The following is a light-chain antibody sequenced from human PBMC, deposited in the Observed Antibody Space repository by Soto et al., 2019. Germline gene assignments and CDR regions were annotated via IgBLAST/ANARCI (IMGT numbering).Light chain of an antibody. CDR1: QSVDRY. J-gene: IGKJ3*01. Sequence: EIVLTQSPATLSLSPGERATLSCRASQSVDRYLAWYQQKPGQAPRLLIYDVSKRATGIPARFSGSGSGTDFTLIISSLEPEDLAVYYCQQRTDWPRFTFGPGTKVDV. CDR2: DVS. CDR3: QQRTDWPRFT. V-gene: IGKV3-11*01.